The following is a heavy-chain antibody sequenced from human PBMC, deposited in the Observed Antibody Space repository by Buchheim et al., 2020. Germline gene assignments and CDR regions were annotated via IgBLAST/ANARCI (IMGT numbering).Heavy chain of an antibody. J-gene: IGHJ6*02. Sequence: EVQLVESGGGLVQPGGSLRLSCAASGFTFSSYWMSWVRQAPGKGLEWVANIKQDGSEKYYVDSGKGRFTISRDNAKDALYLQINSLGAEDTAVYYCARDSSSSKLYYYYGMDVWGQGTT. CDR1: GFTFSSYW. CDR3: ARDSSSSKLYYYYGMDV. D-gene: IGHD6-13*01. V-gene: IGHV3-7*01. CDR2: IKQDGSEK.